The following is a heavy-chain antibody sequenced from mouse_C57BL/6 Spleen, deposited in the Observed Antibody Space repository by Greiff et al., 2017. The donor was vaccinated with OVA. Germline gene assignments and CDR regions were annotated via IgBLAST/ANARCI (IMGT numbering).Heavy chain of an antibody. Sequence: EVQLQQSGPELVKPGASVKISCKASGYTFTDYYMNWVKQSHGKSLEWIGDINPNNGGTSYNQKFKGKATLTVDKSSSTAYMELRSLTSEDSAVYDCARDYRWAYWGQGTLVTVSA. CDR3: ARDYRWAY. D-gene: IGHD1-1*02. V-gene: IGHV1-26*01. J-gene: IGHJ3*01. CDR2: INPNNGGT. CDR1: GYTFTDYY.